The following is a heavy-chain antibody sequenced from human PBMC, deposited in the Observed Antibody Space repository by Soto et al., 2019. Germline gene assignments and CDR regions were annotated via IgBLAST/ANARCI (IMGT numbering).Heavy chain of an antibody. D-gene: IGHD3-3*01. Sequence: ASVKVSCKASGYTFTGYYMHWVRQAPGQGLEWMGWINPNSGGTNYAQKFQGWVTMTRDTSISTAYMELSRLRSDDTAVYYCARDDDFWSGYMDVWGKGTTVTVSS. CDR1: GYTFTGYY. CDR3: ARDDDFWSGYMDV. J-gene: IGHJ6*03. V-gene: IGHV1-2*04. CDR2: INPNSGGT.